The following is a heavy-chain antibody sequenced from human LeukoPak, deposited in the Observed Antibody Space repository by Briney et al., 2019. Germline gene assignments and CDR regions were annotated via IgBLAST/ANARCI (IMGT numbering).Heavy chain of an antibody. J-gene: IGHJ4*02. CDR3: AKTHSSGWSSFDY. CDR2: ISGGGGST. V-gene: IGHV3-23*01. CDR1: GFSFNNYG. Sequence: GGTLRLSCAASGFSFNNYGMTWVRQAPGKGLEWVSAISGGGGSTYYADSVKGRFTISRDNSKNTLYLQMNSLRAEDTAVYYCAKTHSSGWSSFDYWGQGTLVTVSS. D-gene: IGHD6-19*01.